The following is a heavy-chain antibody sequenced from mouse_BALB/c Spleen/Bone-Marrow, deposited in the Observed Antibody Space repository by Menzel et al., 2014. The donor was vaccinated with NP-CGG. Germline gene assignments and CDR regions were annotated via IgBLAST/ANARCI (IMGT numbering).Heavy chain of an antibody. CDR3: ARYNYAMDY. CDR2: IWSDGST. Sequence: VQLVESGPGLVTPSQSLSITCTISGFSLTSYGVHWVRQPPGKGLEWLVAIWSDGSTTYNSALKSRLIISKDNSKSQDFLKMNSPQSDDRAMYYYARYNYAMDYWGQGTSVTVSS. CDR1: GFSLTSYG. J-gene: IGHJ4*01. V-gene: IGHV2-6-1*01.